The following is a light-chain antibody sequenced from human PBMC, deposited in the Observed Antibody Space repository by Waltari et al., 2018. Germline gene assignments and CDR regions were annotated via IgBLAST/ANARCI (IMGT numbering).Light chain of an antibody. CDR3: QTWDTDIVV. CDR1: SGHGSYA. CDR2: VNSDGSH. Sequence: QLVVTQSPSASASLGASVKLTCTLSSGHGSYAIAWHQQQPEKGPRFLLRVNSDGSHNKGDAIPGRFSGSSSGAERYLIISGLQSEDEADYYCQTWDTDIVVFGGGTKLTV. J-gene: IGLJ2*01. V-gene: IGLV4-69*01.